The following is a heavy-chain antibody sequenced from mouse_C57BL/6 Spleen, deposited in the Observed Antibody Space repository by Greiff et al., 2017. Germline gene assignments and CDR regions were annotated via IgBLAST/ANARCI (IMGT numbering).Heavy chain of an antibody. CDR2: IYPGDGDT. CDR3: ARSATYYYFDY. J-gene: IGHJ2*01. CDR1: GYAFSSYW. D-gene: IGHD1-1*01. Sequence: VKLQQSGAELVKPGASVKISCKASGYAFSSYWMNWVKQRPGKGLEWIGQIYPGDGDTNYNGKFKGKATLTADKSSSTAYMQLSSLTSEDSAVYFCARSATYYYFDYWGQGTTLTVSS. V-gene: IGHV1-80*01.